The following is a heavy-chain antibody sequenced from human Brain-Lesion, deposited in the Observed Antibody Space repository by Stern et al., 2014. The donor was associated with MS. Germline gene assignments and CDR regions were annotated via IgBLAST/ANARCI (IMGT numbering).Heavy chain of an antibody. J-gene: IGHJ6*02. V-gene: IGHV1-2*02. CDR1: GYIFTGYY. CDR2: IKPNTGGT. D-gene: IGHD3-3*01. Sequence: QVQLMQSGAEVKKPGASVKVSCKTSGYIFTGYYIHWVRQAPGQGLEWMAWIKPNTGGTKYAHKFQGRVTMSRDTSISTAYVELSSLTSDDTAVYYCARDQRGITIFGVVTDYYYLGMDVWGQGTTVTVSS. CDR3: ARDQRGITIFGVVTDYYYLGMDV.